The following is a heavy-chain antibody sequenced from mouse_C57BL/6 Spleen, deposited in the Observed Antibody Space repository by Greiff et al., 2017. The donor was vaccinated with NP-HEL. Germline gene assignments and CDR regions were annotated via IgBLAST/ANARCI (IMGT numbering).Heavy chain of an antibody. CDR2: IRSKSNNYAT. D-gene: IGHD1-1*01. J-gene: IGHJ4*01. V-gene: IGHV10-1*01. CDR1: GFSFNTYA. Sequence: EVQLVESGGGLVQPKGSLKLSCAASGFSFNTYAMNWVRQAPGKGLEWVARIRSKSNNYATYYADSVKDRFTISRDDSESMLYLQMNNLKTEDTAMYYCVRGARSGSSYGYAMDYWGQGTSVTVSS. CDR3: VRGARSGSSYGYAMDY.